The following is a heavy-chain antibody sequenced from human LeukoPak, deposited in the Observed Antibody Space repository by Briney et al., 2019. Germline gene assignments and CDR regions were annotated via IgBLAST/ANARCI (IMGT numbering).Heavy chain of an antibody. CDR3: ARVIGGYHYYYYYMDV. J-gene: IGHJ6*03. Sequence: PSETLSLTCTVSGGSIRSYYWSWIRQPPGKGLEWIGYIYYSGSTNYNPSLKSRVTISVDTSKNQFSLKLSSVTAADTAVYYCARVIGGYHYYYYYMDVWGKGTTVTVSS. CDR1: GGSIRSYY. V-gene: IGHV4-59*01. CDR2: IYYSGST. D-gene: IGHD3-22*01.